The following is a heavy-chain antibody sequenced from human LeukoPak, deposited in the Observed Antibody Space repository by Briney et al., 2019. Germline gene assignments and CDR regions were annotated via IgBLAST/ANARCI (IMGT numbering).Heavy chain of an antibody. J-gene: IGHJ3*02. CDR1: GYTFTGYY. D-gene: IGHD6-19*01. V-gene: IGHV1-2*02. CDR2: INPNSGNT. Sequence: ASVKVSCKASGYTFTGYYMHWVRQATGQGLEWMGWINPNSGNTNYAQKFQGRVTMTRDTSISTAYMELSRLRSEDTAVYYCASKTFTGYSSGWYFDAFDIWGQGTMVTVSS. CDR3: ASKTFTGYSSGWYFDAFDI.